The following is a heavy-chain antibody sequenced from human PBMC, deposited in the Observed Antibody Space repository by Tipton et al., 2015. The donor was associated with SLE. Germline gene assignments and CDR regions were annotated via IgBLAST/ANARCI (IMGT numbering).Heavy chain of an antibody. CDR2: VYYSGST. V-gene: IGHV4-59*11. CDR1: GDFISSRY. Sequence: TLSLTCTVSGDFISSRYWNWIRQPPGKGLEWIGYVYYSGSTNYNPSLMSRVTISVDTSKNQFSLTLTSVTAADTAVYYCATARNIFDTFDIWAQGTMVTVSS. D-gene: IGHD2/OR15-2a*01. CDR3: ATARNIFDTFDI. J-gene: IGHJ3*02.